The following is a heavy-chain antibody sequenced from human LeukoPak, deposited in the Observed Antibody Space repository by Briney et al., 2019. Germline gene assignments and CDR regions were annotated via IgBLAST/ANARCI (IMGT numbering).Heavy chain of an antibody. J-gene: IGHJ3*02. Sequence: GGSLRLSCAASGFTLSNHWMHWVRQAPGKGLVWVSRISGDEIWTSYADSVKGRFLISRDNAKDTLYLQMNSLRTEDTAVYYCAREYISGPKQTDAFDIWGQGTMVTVSS. V-gene: IGHV3-74*01. CDR3: AREYISGPKQTDAFDI. D-gene: IGHD3-22*01. CDR1: GFTLSNHW. CDR2: ISGDEIWT.